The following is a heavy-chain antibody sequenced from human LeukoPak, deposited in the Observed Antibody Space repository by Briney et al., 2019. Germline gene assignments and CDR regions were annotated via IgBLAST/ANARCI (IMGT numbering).Heavy chain of an antibody. CDR2: IYYSGST. Sequence: SETLSLTCSVSGGSISSSSYYWGWILQPPGKGLEWIGSIYYSGSTYYNSSLKSRVTISVDTSKNQFSLKLSSVTAADTAVYNCARQLYYYDSSGYFFDYWGQGTLVTVSS. CDR1: GGSISSSSYY. J-gene: IGHJ4*02. D-gene: IGHD3-22*01. V-gene: IGHV4-39*01. CDR3: ARQLYYYDSSGYFFDY.